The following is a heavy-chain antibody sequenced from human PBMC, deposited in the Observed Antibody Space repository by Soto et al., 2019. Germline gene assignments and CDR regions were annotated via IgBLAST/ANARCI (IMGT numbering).Heavy chain of an antibody. J-gene: IGHJ3*02. CDR3: AKDRTPLWRSRRWYWGNDAFEI. D-gene: IGHD6-13*01. Sequence: EVQLLESGGGLVQPGGSLRLSCAASGFTFSSYAMSWVRQAPGKGLEWVSAISGSGGSTYYADSVKGRFTISRDNSKTTLYLQMHRVTVEDTPVYYCAKDRTPLWRSRRWYWGNDAFEIWGQGRMVTVCS. CDR2: ISGSGGST. CDR1: GFTFSSYA. V-gene: IGHV3-23*01.